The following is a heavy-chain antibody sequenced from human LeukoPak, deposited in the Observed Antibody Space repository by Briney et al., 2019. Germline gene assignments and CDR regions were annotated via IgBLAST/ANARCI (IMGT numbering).Heavy chain of an antibody. CDR3: VREREAALCFDY. CDR2: INPSGSST. J-gene: IGHJ4*02. D-gene: IGHD6-25*01. Sequence: ASVKVSCKASGYTFTSYNIDWMRQAPGQGLEWMGMINPSGSSTSNAQKFQGRVTMTRDTSTSTVYMELSSLRSEDTAVYYCVREREAALCFDYWGQGTLVTVSS. V-gene: IGHV1-46*01. CDR1: GYTFTSYN.